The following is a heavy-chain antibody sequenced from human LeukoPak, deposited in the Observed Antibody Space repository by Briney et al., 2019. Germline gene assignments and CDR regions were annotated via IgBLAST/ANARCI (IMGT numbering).Heavy chain of an antibody. CDR1: GYSISSGYY. CDR2: IYHSGST. J-gene: IGHJ4*02. V-gene: IGHV4-38-2*01. CDR3: ASRRYCSSTSCRDGDY. D-gene: IGHD2-2*01. Sequence: SETLSLTCAVSGYSISSGYYWGWIRQPPGKGLEWIGSIYHSGSTYYNPSLKSRVTISVDTSKNQFSLKLSSVTAAGTAVYYYASRRYCSSTSCRDGDYWGQGTLVTVSS.